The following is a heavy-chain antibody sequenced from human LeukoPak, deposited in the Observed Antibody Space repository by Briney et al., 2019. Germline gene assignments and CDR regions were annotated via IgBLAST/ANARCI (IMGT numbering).Heavy chain of an antibody. CDR2: INSDGSST. J-gene: IGHJ4*02. CDR1: GFTFSSYW. CDR3: ARDSGFSGSYYYPSY. Sequence: GGSLRLSCAASGFTFSSYWMHWVRQAPGKGLVWVSRINSDGSSTSYADSVKGRFTISRDNAKNSLYLQMNSLRAEDTAVYYCARDSGFSGSYYYPSYWGQGTLVTVSS. D-gene: IGHD3-10*01. V-gene: IGHV3-74*01.